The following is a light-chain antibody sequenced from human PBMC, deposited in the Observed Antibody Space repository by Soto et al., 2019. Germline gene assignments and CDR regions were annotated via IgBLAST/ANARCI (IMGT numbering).Light chain of an antibody. CDR1: RHDVGFYNF. J-gene: IGLJ2*01. V-gene: IGLV2-11*01. Sequence: SALTQPRSVSGSPGQSVTISCTGARHDVGFYNFVSWFRQHPGKAPKLLIYDVSKRPSGVPDRFSGSKSGNTASLTISGLQAEDEADYHCSSYTGNNNVIFGGGTKLTVL. CDR2: DVS. CDR3: SSYTGNNNVI.